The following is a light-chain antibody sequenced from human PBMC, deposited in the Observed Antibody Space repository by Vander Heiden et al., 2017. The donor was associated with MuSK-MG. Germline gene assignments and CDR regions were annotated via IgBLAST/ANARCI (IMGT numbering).Light chain of an antibody. CDR1: SGSIDSNY. CDR3: QSYDSSSRV. J-gene: IGLJ3*02. CDR2: EDN. V-gene: IGLV6-57*03. Sequence: NFMLTQPHSVSESTGKTVTSSCTRSSGSIDSNYVQWYQQRPGSAPTTMIYEDNQRPSGVPDRFSGSIDSSSNSASLTISGLKTEDEADYYCQSYDSSSRVFGGGTKVTVL.